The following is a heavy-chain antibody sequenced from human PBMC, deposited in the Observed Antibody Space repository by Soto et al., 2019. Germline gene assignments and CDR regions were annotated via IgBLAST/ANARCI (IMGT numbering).Heavy chain of an antibody. CDR3: ARDPGTPGIGVAALALDF. CDR2: ISGSSTYI. CDR1: GFTFSAYS. V-gene: IGHV3-21*01. J-gene: IGHJ3*01. Sequence: PGGSLRLSCAASGFTFSAYSMNWVRQAPGKGLEWVSSISGSSTYIYYADSVKGRFTVSRDNVKNSLYLQMTSLRAEDTAVYYCARDPGTPGIGVAALALDFWGQGTMVTVSS. D-gene: IGHD6-19*01.